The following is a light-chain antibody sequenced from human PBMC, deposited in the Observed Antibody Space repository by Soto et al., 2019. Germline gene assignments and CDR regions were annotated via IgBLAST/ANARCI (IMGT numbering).Light chain of an antibody. CDR1: SGSVASNY. CDR3: QSSDCTNQV. CDR2: EDN. J-gene: IGLJ3*02. Sequence: NFMLTQPHSVSESPGKTVMISRTGSSGSVASNYVQWCQQRPGSVTTTVIYEDNQRPSEVPDRFSGSVDSPSNSASPTISALKTEDEADHNCQSSDCTNQVFGGGTKLIVL. V-gene: IGLV6-57*02.